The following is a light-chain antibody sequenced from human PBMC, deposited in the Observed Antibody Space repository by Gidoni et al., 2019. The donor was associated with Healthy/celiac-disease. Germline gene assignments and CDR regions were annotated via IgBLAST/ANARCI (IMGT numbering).Light chain of an antibody. CDR2: DAS. CDR3: QQLKRRT. J-gene: IGKJ1*01. V-gene: IGKV1-5*01. CDR1: QSISSW. Sequence: DIQMTQSPSTLSASVGDRVTITCRASQSISSWLAWYQQKPGKAPKLLIYDASSLESGVPSRFSGSGSGTEFTLTISSLQPDDFATYYCQQLKRRTFGQGTKVEIK.